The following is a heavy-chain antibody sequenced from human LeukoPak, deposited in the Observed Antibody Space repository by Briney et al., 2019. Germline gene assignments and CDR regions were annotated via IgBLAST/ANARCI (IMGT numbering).Heavy chain of an antibody. V-gene: IGHV4-4*02. CDR3: ARDKRTGYSSGWYSDY. Sequence: SETLSLTCAISGGSISSSNWWTWVRQPPGKGLEWVGEIYLRGNTNYNPSLESRVTISVDESKTQLSLRLESVTAADTAVYYCARDKRTGYSSGWYSDYWGQGTLVTVSS. D-gene: IGHD6-19*01. CDR1: GGSISSSNW. J-gene: IGHJ4*02. CDR2: IYLRGNT.